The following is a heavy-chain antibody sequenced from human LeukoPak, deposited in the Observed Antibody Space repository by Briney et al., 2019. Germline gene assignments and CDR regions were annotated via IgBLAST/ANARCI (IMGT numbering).Heavy chain of an antibody. Sequence: GGSLRLSCAASGFTFSSYGMHWVRQAPGKGLEWVSYISSSSSTIYYADSVKGRFTISKDNAKNSLYLQMNSLRAEDTAVYYCASSRTYGGLYYFDYWGQGTLVTVSS. CDR2: ISSSSSTI. CDR1: GFTFSSYG. V-gene: IGHV3-48*04. CDR3: ASSRTYGGLYYFDY. J-gene: IGHJ4*02. D-gene: IGHD4-23*01.